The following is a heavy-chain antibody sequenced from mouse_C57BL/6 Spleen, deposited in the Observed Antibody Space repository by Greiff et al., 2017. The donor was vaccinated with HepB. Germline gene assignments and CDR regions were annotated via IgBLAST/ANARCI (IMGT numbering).Heavy chain of an antibody. V-gene: IGHV1-82*01. CDR2: IYPGDGDT. J-gene: IGHJ3*01. D-gene: IGHD1-1*01. CDR3: AREGILYYGSSYGSFAY. CDR1: GYAFSSSW. Sequence: VQLQQSGPELVKPGASVKISCKASGYAFSSSWMNWVKQRPGKGLEWIGRIYPGDGDTNYNGKFKGKATLTADKSSSTAYMQLSSLTSEDSAVYFCAREGILYYGSSYGSFAYWGQGTLVTVSA.